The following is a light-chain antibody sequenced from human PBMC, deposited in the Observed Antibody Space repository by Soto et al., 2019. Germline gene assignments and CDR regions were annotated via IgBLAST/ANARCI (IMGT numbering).Light chain of an antibody. CDR3: QQYDAWPPGT. CDR1: QSVSSSS. J-gene: IGKJ1*01. V-gene: IGKV3-20*01. CDR2: GAS. Sequence: EIVLTQSPGTLSLSPGERATLSCRASQSVSSSSLAWYQQKPGQAPRLLIYGASTRDTGIPARFSGSGSGTDFTLTISGLRSEDFAVYYCQQYDAWPPGTFGQGTKVDI.